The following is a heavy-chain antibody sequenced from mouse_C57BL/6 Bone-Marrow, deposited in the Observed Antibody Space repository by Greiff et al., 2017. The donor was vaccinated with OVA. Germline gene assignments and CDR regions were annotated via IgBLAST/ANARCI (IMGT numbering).Heavy chain of an antibody. V-gene: IGHV1-64*01. CDR2: IHPNSGST. D-gene: IGHD1-1*01. CDR1: GYTFTSYW. J-gene: IGHJ4*01. CDR3: ARLYYGSRKYYAMDY. Sequence: QVQLQQPGAELVKPGASVKLSCKASGYTFTSYWMHWVKQRPGQGLEWIGMIHPNSGSTNYNEKFKSKATLTVDKSSSTAYMQLSSLTSEDSAVYYWARLYYGSRKYYAMDYWGQGTSVTVSS.